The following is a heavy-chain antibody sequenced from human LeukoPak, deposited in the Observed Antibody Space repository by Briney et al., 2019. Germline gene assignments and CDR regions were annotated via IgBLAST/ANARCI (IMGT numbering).Heavy chain of an antibody. CDR2: IYYSGST. V-gene: IGHV4-59*01. D-gene: IGHD2-8*01. CDR1: GGSISSYY. J-gene: IGHJ3*02. Sequence: NPSETLSLTCTVSGGSISSYYWSWIRQPPGKGLEWIGYIYYSGSTNYNPSLKSRVTISVDTSKNQFSLKLSSVTAADTAVYYCAREPDPGYCTNGVCYTGAFDIWGQGTMVTVSS. CDR3: AREPDPGYCTNGVCYTGAFDI.